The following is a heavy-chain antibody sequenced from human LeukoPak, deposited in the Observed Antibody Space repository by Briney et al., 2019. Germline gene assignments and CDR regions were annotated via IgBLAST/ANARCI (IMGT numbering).Heavy chain of an antibody. Sequence: ASVKVSCKASGYTFTSYGISWVRQAPGQGLECMGWISAYNGNTNYAQKLQGRVTMTTDTSTSTAYMELRSLRSDDTAVYYCARTHTNDFWSGYNYYYYGMDVWGQGTTVTVSS. V-gene: IGHV1-18*01. J-gene: IGHJ6*02. CDR1: GYTFTSYG. D-gene: IGHD3-3*01. CDR3: ARTHTNDFWSGYNYYYYGMDV. CDR2: ISAYNGNT.